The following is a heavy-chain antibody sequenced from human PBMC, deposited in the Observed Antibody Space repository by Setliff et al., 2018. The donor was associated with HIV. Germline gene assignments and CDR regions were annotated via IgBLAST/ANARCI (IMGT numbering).Heavy chain of an antibody. D-gene: IGHD2-8*02. V-gene: IGHV4-34*01. J-gene: IGHJ6*03. Sequence: SETLSLTCAVYGGSFSDNYWSWIRQSPGKGLEWIGEINHSGRTKYSPSLRSRVSISVDTSKTQFSLKLSSVTAADTAVYYCARVSSNYWYSIFRNYYYHMDVWGKGTTVTVS. CDR2: INHSGRT. CDR3: ARVSSNYWYSIFRNYYYHMDV. CDR1: GGSFSDNY.